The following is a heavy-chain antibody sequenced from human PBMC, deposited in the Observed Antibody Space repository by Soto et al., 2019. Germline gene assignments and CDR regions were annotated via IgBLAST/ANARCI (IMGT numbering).Heavy chain of an antibody. CDR3: DREEGYISRPKNFDY. J-gene: IGHJ4*02. D-gene: IGHD5-18*01. Sequence: SETLSLTCTVSGASISSGDYFWSWIRQSPGKGLEWIGYIYDSGSSYYNPSLKSRVSMSVDTSKNQFSLKLSSVTAADTAVYYCDREEGYISRPKNFDYWGQGTLVTVSS. CDR1: GASISSGDYF. CDR2: IYDSGSS. V-gene: IGHV4-30-4*01.